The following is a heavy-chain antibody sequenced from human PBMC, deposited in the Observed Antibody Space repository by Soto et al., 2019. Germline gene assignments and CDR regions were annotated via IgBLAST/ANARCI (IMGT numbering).Heavy chain of an antibody. CDR3: AAGGDCVPLDH. CDR1: GFTFTSSA. Sequence: QMKLVQSGPEVKKPGTSVKVSCKASGFTFTSSAVQWVRQARGQRLEWIGWIVVGSGNTNYGQKFQERVTITRDRSTSTAYMELSSVRAEDTAVYDCAAGGDCVPLDHWGQGTLVTVSS. CDR2: IVVGSGNT. D-gene: IGHD2-21*02. V-gene: IGHV1-58*01. J-gene: IGHJ4*02.